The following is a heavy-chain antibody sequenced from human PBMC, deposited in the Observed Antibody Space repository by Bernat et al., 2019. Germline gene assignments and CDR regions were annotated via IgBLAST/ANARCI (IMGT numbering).Heavy chain of an antibody. CDR2: INHSGST. CDR3: ARGHRGGYCSSTSCYTRYNWFDP. J-gene: IGHJ5*02. D-gene: IGHD2-2*02. V-gene: IGHV4-34*01. Sequence: QVQLQQWGAGLLKPSETLSLTCAVYGGSFSGYYWSWIRQPPGKGLEWIGEINHSGSTNDNPSLKSRVTISVDTSKNQFSLKLSSVTAADTAVYYCARGHRGGYCSSTSCYTRYNWFDPWGQGTLVTVSS. CDR1: GGSFSGYY.